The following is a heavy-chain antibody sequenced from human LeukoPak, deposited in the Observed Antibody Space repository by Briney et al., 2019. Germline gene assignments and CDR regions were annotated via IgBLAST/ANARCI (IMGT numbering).Heavy chain of an antibody. CDR1: GFPFGTYW. Sequence: PGGSLRLSCVASGFPFGTYWMDWVRHAPGKGLVWVSRINSDASMTNYADSVKGRFTISRDNAKKTLYLQMNSLRVEDTALYYCVRDQDGGFDYWGQGTVVDVSS. J-gene: IGHJ4*02. CDR3: VRDQDGGFDY. CDR2: INSDASMT. V-gene: IGHV3-74*01.